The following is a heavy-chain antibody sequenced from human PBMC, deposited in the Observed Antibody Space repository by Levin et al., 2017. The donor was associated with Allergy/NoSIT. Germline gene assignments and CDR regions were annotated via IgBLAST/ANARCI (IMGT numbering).Heavy chain of an antibody. CDR2: ISSSSSYI. J-gene: IGHJ3*02. CDR3: ARSPPGPHAFDI. CDR1: GFTFSSYS. Sequence: TGESLKISCAASGFTFSSYSMNWVRQAPGKGLEWVSSISSSSSYIYYADSVKGRFTISRDNAKNSLYLQMNSLRAEDTAVYYCARSPPGPHAFDIWGQGTMVTVSS. V-gene: IGHV3-21*01.